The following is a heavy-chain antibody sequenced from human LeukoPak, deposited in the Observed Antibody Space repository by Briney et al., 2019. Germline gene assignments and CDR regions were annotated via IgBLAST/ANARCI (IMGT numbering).Heavy chain of an antibody. D-gene: IGHD4-17*01. CDR2: IRSKANSYAT. V-gene: IGHV3-73*01. CDR3: TRHVSADYGDYVGYYYYYMDV. CDR1: GFTFSDSA. Sequence: GGSLRLSCAASGFTFSDSAMQLVRQASGKGLEWVGRIRSKANSYATAYAASVKGRFTISRDDSKNTAYLQMNSLKTEDTAVYYCTRHVSADYGDYVGYYYYYMDVWGKGTTVTVSS. J-gene: IGHJ6*03.